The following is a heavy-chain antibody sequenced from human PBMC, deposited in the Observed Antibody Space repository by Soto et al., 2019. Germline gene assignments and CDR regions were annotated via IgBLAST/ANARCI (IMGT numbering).Heavy chain of an antibody. CDR1: GLNFRSYW. V-gene: IGHV3-66*01. CDR2: IYSGGST. D-gene: IGHD3-16*01. J-gene: IGHJ4*02. CDR3: ARSITFGGVPL. Sequence: GGSLRLSCAASGLNFRSYWMHWVRQAPGKGLEWVSVIYSGGSTYYSDSVKGRFSISRDNSKNTLYLQMNSLRAEDTAVYYCARSITFGGVPLWGQGTLVTVSS.